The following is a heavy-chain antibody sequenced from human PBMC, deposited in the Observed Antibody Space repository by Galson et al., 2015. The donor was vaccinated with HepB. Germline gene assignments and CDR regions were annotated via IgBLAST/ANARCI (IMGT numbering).Heavy chain of an antibody. V-gene: IGHV3-74*01. D-gene: IGHD3-10*01. CDR3: ARTITPAPIPLFDS. Sequence: SLRLSCAASGFTFSNYWMHWVRQAPGKGLVWVSRIKSNGETADYADSVKGRFTISRDNAKNRLFMDMDSLTVEDTAVYFCARTITPAPIPLFDSWGQGTLVTVSS. J-gene: IGHJ4*02. CDR1: GFTFSNYW. CDR2: IKSNGETA.